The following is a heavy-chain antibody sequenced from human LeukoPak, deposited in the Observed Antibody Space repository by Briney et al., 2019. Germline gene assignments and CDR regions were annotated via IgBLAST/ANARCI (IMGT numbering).Heavy chain of an antibody. D-gene: IGHD3-16*01. V-gene: IGHV1-2*02. CDR2: INPNSGGT. Sequence: ASVKVSCKPSGGTFSGSTVNWVRQAPGQGLEWMGWINPNSGGTNYAQKFQGRVTMTRDTSASTAYMELSSLRSEDTAVYYCARVKRLGELLRLDYWGQGTLVTVSS. J-gene: IGHJ4*02. CDR3: ARVKRLGELLRLDY. CDR1: GGTFSGST.